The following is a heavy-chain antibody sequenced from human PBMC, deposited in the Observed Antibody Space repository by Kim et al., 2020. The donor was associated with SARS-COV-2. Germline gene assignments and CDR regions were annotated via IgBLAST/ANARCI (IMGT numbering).Heavy chain of an antibody. V-gene: IGHV3-23*01. CDR2: ISGSGGST. CDR3: TKDPGGASMFGVDY. J-gene: IGHJ4*02. Sequence: GGSLRLSCAASGFTFGTYAMSWVRQAPGMGLEWVSTISGSGGSTYSAAAMKGRTTTYRDNTNYTLYLQMNSMRAEDTAVYYCTKDPGGASMFGVDYWGQG. CDR1: GFTFGTYA. D-gene: IGHD3-10*02.